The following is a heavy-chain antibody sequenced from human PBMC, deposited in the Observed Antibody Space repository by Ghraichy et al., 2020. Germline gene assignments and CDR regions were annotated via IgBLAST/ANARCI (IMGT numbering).Heavy chain of an antibody. Sequence: ASVKVSCKASGYTFTSYDINWVRQATGQGLEWMGWMNPNSGNTGYAQKFQGRVTMTRNTSISTAYMELSSLRSEDTAVYYCARVHKQGYYDFWSGSFDFDYWGQGTLVTVSS. CDR3: ARVHKQGYYDFWSGSFDFDY. J-gene: IGHJ4*02. D-gene: IGHD3-3*01. CDR1: GYTFTSYD. V-gene: IGHV1-8*01. CDR2: MNPNSGNT.